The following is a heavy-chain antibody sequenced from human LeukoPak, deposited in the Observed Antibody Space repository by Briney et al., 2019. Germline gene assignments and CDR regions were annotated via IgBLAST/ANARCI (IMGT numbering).Heavy chain of an antibody. CDR1: GYTFTSYY. D-gene: IGHD5-24*01. J-gene: IGHJ5*02. Sequence: ASVKVSCKASGYTFTSYYMHWVRQAPGQGLEWMGIINPSGGSTSYAQKFQGRVTMTRDTSTSTVYMELSSLRSEDTAVYYCARGSTEMATGHNWFDPWGQGTLVTVSS. V-gene: IGHV1-46*01. CDR2: INPSGGST. CDR3: ARGSTEMATGHNWFDP.